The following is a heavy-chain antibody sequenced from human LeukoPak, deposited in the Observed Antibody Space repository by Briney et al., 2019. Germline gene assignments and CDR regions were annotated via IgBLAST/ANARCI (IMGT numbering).Heavy chain of an antibody. CDR2: ISYSGST. J-gene: IGHJ3*02. CDR3: VSRNRSPDKNAFDM. D-gene: IGHD1-14*01. CDR1: GGSTSSNSYY. Sequence: PSETLSLTCTVSGGSTSSNSYYWGWIRQPPGKGLEWIGSISYSGSTYYNPSLKSRVTISVDTSKNQFSLKLSSVTAADTAVYHCVSRNRSPDKNAFDMWGQGTMVTVSS. V-gene: IGHV4-39*01.